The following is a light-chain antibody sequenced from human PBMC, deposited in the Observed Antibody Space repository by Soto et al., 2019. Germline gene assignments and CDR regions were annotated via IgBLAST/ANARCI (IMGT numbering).Light chain of an antibody. V-gene: IGLV1-47*01. CDR1: SSNIGSHY. CDR2: RNN. J-gene: IGLJ3*02. CDR3: AAWDDSLSGRV. Sequence: QTVVTQPPSASGTPGQRVTISCSGSSSNIGSHYVYWYQQLPGTAPKLLIYRNNQRPSGVPDRFSGSKSGTSASLAISGLRSEDEADYDCAAWDDSLSGRVFGGGTKLTVL.